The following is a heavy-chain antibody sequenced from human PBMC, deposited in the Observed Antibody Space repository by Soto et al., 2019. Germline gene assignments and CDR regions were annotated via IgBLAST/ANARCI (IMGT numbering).Heavy chain of an antibody. J-gene: IGHJ4*02. CDR2: VYYSGTT. D-gene: IGHD5-12*01. CDR1: GGSISTYY. V-gene: IGHV4-59*08. CDR3: ATHNSGYDTFFDY. Sequence: QVQLLESGPGLVKPSETLSLTCTVSGGSISTYYWSWVRQPPGKGLEWIGYVYYSGTTDYNPSLRSRLTKSVHTSRNQFSLKLSSVTATDPAIYYCATHNSGYDTFFDYWGQGTLVTVSS.